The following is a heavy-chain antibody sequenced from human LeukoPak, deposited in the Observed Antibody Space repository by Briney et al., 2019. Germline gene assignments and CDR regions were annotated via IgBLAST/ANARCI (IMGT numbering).Heavy chain of an antibody. CDR2: IKSKTDGGTT. CDR1: GFTFSNAW. CDR3: TTVWYYGSGSYYSEEDGMDV. D-gene: IGHD3-10*01. V-gene: IGHV3-15*01. J-gene: IGHJ6*02. Sequence: PGGSLRLSCAASGFTFSNAWMSWVRQAPGEGLEWVGRIKSKTDGGTTDYAAPVKGRFTISRDDSKNTLYLQMNSLKTEDTAVYYCTTVWYYGSGSYYSEEDGMDVWGQGTTVTVSS.